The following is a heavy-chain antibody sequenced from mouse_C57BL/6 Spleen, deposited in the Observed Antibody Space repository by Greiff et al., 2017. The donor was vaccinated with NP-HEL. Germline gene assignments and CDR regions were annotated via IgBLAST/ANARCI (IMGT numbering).Heavy chain of an antibody. J-gene: IGHJ1*03. Sequence: VQLKQSGTVLARPGASVKMSCKTSGYTFTSYWMHWVKQRPGQGLEWIGAIYPGNSDTSYNQKFKGKAKLTAVTPASTAYMELSSLTNEDSAVYYCTRDYGSSLYWYFDVWGTGTTVTVSS. CDR2: IYPGNSDT. D-gene: IGHD1-1*01. CDR1: GYTFTSYW. CDR3: TRDYGSSLYWYFDV. V-gene: IGHV1-5*01.